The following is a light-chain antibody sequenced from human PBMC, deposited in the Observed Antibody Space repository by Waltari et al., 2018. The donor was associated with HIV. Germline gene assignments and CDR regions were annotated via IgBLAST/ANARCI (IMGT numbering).Light chain of an antibody. CDR2: GNT. Sequence: QSVLTQPPSVSGAPGQRVTISCTGTSSNIGAGYDVHWYQQLPGTAPKLLVYGNTNRPSGVPDRFSGSKSGSSASLAITGLQTDDEADYYCQSVDSGLSTWVFGGGTRLTVL. CDR1: SSNIGAGYD. V-gene: IGLV1-40*01. J-gene: IGLJ3*02. CDR3: QSVDSGLSTWV.